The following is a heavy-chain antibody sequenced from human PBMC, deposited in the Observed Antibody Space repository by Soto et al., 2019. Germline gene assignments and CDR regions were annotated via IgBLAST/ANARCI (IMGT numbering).Heavy chain of an antibody. CDR2: ISSLNHYN. CDR3: ARLVSRRDFDS. V-gene: IGHV3-11*06. Sequence: QEQLVESGGGLVKPGGSLRLSCAASGFNFNDYYMSWIRQAPGKGLEYIAYISSLNHYNNYADSVKGRFTISIDNAKNSLQLQMSSLRSEVTAVYYCARLVSRRDFDSLGRGTLVTVSS. D-gene: IGHD6-6*01. J-gene: IGHJ4*02. CDR1: GFNFNDYY.